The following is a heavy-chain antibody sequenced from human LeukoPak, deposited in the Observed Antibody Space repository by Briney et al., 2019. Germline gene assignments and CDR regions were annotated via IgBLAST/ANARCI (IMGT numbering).Heavy chain of an antibody. V-gene: IGHV1-18*01. CDR2: ISAYNGNT. J-gene: IGHJ4*02. CDR3: ARRPDTYDFWSGYYVDY. D-gene: IGHD3-3*01. Sequence: GASVKVSCKASGYTFTSYGISWVRQAPGQGLEWMGWISAYNGNTNYAQKLQGRVTMTTDTSTSTAYMELRSLRPDDTAVYYCARRPDTYDFWSGYYVDYWGQGTLVTVSS. CDR1: GYTFTSYG.